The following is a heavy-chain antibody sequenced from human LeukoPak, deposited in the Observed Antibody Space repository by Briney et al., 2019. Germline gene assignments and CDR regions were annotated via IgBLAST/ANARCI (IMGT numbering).Heavy chain of an antibody. D-gene: IGHD3-16*02. CDR3: AREGIYDYVWGSYRYPIDY. CDR2: IKQDGSEK. Sequence: GGSLRLSCAASGFTFSSYWMSWVRQAPGKGLEWVAHIKQDGSEKYYVDSVKGRFTISRDNAKNSLYLQMNSLRAEDTAVYYCAREGIYDYVWGSYRYPIDYWGQGTLVTVSS. V-gene: IGHV3-7*01. J-gene: IGHJ4*02. CDR1: GFTFSSYW.